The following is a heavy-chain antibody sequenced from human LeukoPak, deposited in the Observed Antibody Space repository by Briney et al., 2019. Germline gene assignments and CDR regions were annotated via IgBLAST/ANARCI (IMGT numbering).Heavy chain of an antibody. CDR2: INHNGST. V-gene: IGHV4-34*01. Sequence: NTSETLSLTCAVYGGSFSGYYWSWIRQPPGKGLEWIGEINHNGSTNYNPSLKSRVTISVDTSKNHFSLKLSSVTAADTAVYYCARGQGGEYYYDSGDYFGYWGQGTLVTVSS. J-gene: IGHJ4*02. D-gene: IGHD3-22*01. CDR1: GGSFSGYY. CDR3: ARGQGGEYYYDSGDYFGY.